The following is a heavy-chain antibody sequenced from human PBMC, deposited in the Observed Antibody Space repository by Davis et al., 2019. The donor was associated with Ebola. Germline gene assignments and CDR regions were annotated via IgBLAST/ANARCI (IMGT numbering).Heavy chain of an antibody. CDR3: ARAQFPTTSDH. CDR1: GYTFTNYG. Sequence: AASVKVSCKASGYTFTNYGITWVRQAPGQGLEWMGWINPHNGNTNYAQNVQGRVIMTSDTATTTAYMEVGSLRSDDTAVYYCARAQFPTTSDHWGQGPWSPSPQ. V-gene: IGHV1-18*04. J-gene: IGHJ4*02. D-gene: IGHD1-1*01. CDR2: INPHNGNT.